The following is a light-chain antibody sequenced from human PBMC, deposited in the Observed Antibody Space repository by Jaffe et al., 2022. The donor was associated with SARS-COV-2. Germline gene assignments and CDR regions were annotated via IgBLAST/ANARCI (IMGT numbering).Light chain of an antibody. J-gene: IGKJ4*01. CDR3: QQYGDSPRLT. CDR2: GAS. V-gene: IGKV3-20*01. CDR1: QTISSRY. Sequence: EIVLTQSPGTLSLSPGERATLSCRASQTISSRYLAWYQQKPGQAPRLLIYGASSRATGIPDTFSGSGSGTDFTLTISRLEPEDFAVYYCQQYGDSPRLTFGGGTKVEIK.